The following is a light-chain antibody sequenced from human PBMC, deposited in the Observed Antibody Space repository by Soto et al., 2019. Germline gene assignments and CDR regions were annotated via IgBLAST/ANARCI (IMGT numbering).Light chain of an antibody. Sequence: QSVLTQPPSVSAAPGQKVTISCSGSSSNIGNNFVSWYQQLPGTAPKLVIYDNNKRPSGIPDRLSGSKSGTSATLGITGLQTGDEADYYCGPRDSSLSGVVFGGGTEVTVL. J-gene: IGLJ2*01. CDR3: GPRDSSLSGVV. V-gene: IGLV1-51*01. CDR1: SSNIGNNF. CDR2: DNN.